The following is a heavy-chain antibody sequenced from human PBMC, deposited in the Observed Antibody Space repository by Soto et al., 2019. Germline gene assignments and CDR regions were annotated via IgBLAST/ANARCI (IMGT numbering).Heavy chain of an antibody. CDR3: ARDKITGLFDY. J-gene: IGHJ4*02. CDR1: GGSFSGYY. CDR2: INHSGST. D-gene: IGHD2-8*02. Sequence: QVQLQQWGAGLLKPSETLSLTCAVYGGSFSGYYWTWIRQPPGTGLEWIGEINHSGSTNYNPSRNSRVTISADTSKNQFSLKLTSVTAADTAVYYCARDKITGLFDYWGQGTLVTVSS. V-gene: IGHV4-34*01.